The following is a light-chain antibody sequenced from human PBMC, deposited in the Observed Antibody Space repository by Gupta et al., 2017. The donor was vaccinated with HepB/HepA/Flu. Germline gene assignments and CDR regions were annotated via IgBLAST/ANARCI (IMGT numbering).Light chain of an antibody. CDR1: QRRLYSSNNMNY. CDR2: WAS. CDR3: QQDDSTPRT. J-gene: IGKJ2*01. V-gene: IGKV4-1*01. Sequence: MLTTYPDSLAVSLGGRATINCKSSQRRLYSSNNMNYYAGYQQKPGQPPKLLIKWASTRESGFRDRFVGRGSGKVCTSTPISMQPEVWAFYYCQQDDSTPRTFGQGTKVEIK.